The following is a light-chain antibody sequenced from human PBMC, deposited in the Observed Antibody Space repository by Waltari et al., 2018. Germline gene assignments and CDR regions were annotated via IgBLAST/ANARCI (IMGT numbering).Light chain of an antibody. CDR3: QVWDSSSDHRV. Sequence: SYVLTQPPSVSVAPGKTARITCGGNNIGSKSVHWYQHKPGQAPVLVIYYDSDRPSGIPERFSGSNSGSTATLTISRVEAGDEADYYCQVWDSSSDHRVFGGGTKLTVL. J-gene: IGLJ2*01. CDR2: YDS. CDR1: NIGSKS. V-gene: IGLV3-21*04.